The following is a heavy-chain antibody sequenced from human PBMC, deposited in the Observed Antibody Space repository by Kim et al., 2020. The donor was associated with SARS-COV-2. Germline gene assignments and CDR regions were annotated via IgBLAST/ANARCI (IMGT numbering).Heavy chain of an antibody. CDR2: ISWNSAKV. CDR1: GFTFEDFG. CDR3: AKDITETASFTYFGFDF. D-gene: IGHD3-10*01. Sequence: GGSLRLSCVASGFTFEDFGMHWVRQAPGRGLEWVSSISWNSAKVGYADSVKGRFTISRDNAKNSLVLQMNSLGADDTALYYCAKDITETASFTYFGFDFWGQGTLVTVSS. V-gene: IGHV3-9*01. J-gene: IGHJ4*02.